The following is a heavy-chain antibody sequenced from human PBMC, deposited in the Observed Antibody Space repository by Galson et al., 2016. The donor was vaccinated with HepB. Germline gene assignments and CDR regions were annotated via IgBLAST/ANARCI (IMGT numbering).Heavy chain of an antibody. CDR3: ARRASTAEMGFH. Sequence: SETLSLTCVVSGGSIRSSTWWSWVRQSPGKGLEWIGEIYHSGSTNYDPLFKTRVTISMDTSKNQFSLNLSSVTAADTAVYFCARRASTAEMGFHWGQGTLVTVSS. V-gene: IGHV4-4*02. CDR1: GGSIRSSTW. D-gene: IGHD5-24*01. CDR2: IYHSGST. J-gene: IGHJ1*01.